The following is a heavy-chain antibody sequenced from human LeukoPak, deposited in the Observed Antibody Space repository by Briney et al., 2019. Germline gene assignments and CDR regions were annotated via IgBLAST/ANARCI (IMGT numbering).Heavy chain of an antibody. CDR2: ISGSGGST. D-gene: IGHD3-22*01. J-gene: IGHJ4*02. V-gene: IGHV3-23*01. Sequence: GGSLRLSCAASGFTFSSYTMTWVRQAPGKGLEWVSAISGSGGSTYYADSVKGRFTISRDNSKNTLYLQMNSLRGEDTAVYYCSKDQIRDYYDSSGYLAIDYWGQGTLVTASS. CDR3: SKDQIRDYYDSSGYLAIDY. CDR1: GFTFSSYT.